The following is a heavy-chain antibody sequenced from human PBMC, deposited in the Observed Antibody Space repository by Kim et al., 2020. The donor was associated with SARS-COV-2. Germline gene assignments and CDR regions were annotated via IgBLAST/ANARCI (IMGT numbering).Heavy chain of an antibody. CDR2: ISAYNGNT. CDR3: ARFWDCSSTSCYTLYFDY. V-gene: IGHV1-18*01. D-gene: IGHD2-2*02. J-gene: IGHJ4*02. Sequence: ASVKVSCKASGYTFTSYGISWVRQAPGQGLEWMGWISAYNGNTNYAQKLQGRVTMTTDTSTSTAYMELRSLRSDDTAVYYCARFWDCSSTSCYTLYFDYWGQGTLVTVSS. CDR1: GYTFTSYG.